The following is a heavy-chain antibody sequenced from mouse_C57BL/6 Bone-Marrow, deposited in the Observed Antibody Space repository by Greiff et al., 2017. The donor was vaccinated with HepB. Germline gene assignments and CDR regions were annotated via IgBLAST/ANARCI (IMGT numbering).Heavy chain of an antibody. CDR2: IDPSDSYT. CDR1: GYTFTSYW. J-gene: IGHJ2*01. V-gene: IGHV1-50*01. CDR3: ARYGSTPFFDY. D-gene: IGHD1-1*01. Sequence: VQLQQSGAELVKPGASVKLSCKASGYTFTSYWMQWVKQRPGQGLEWIGEIDPSDSYTNYNQKFKGKATLTVDTSSSTAYMQLSSLTSEDSAVYYCARYGSTPFFDYWGQGTTLTVSS.